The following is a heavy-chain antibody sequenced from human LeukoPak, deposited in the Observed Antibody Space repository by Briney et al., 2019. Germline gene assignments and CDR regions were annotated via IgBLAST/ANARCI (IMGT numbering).Heavy chain of an antibody. CDR2: ISKSGSTK. V-gene: IGHV3-11*04. Sequence: GGSLRLSCAASGFTFSDYYMSWIRQAPGKGLEYISYISKSGSTKDYTDSVKGRFTISRDNAKNSLFLQMNSLRAEDTAVYYCARDRINLTYCGGDCYSAFDIWGQGTMVTVSS. CDR1: GFTFSDYY. D-gene: IGHD2-21*02. CDR3: ARDRINLTYCGGDCYSAFDI. J-gene: IGHJ3*02.